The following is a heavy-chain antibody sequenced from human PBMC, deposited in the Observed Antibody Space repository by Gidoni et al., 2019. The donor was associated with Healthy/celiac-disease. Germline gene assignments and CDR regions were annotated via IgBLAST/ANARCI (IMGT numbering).Heavy chain of an antibody. CDR3: AKDLGYSYGWMYYFDY. CDR2: ISGSGGST. Sequence: EVQLLESGGGLVQPGGSLRLSCAASGFTFSSYAMSWVRQAPGKGLEWVSAISGSGGSTYYADSVKGRFTISRDNSKNTLYLQMNSLRAEDTAVYYCAKDLGYSYGWMYYFDYWGQGTLVTVSS. CDR1: GFTFSSYA. V-gene: IGHV3-23*01. D-gene: IGHD5-18*01. J-gene: IGHJ4*02.